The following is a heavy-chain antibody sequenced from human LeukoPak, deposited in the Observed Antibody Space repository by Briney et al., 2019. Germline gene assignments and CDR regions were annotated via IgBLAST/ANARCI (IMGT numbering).Heavy chain of an antibody. D-gene: IGHD3-22*01. CDR3: ARDLGTYYYDSSGYGY. Sequence: GASVKVSCKASGYTFTSYGISWVRQAPGQGLEWMGWISAYNGNTNYAQKLQGRVTMTTDTSTSTAYMELRSLRSDDTAVYYCARDLGTYYYDSSGYGYWGRGTLVTVSS. CDR2: ISAYNGNT. V-gene: IGHV1-18*01. J-gene: IGHJ4*02. CDR1: GYTFTSYG.